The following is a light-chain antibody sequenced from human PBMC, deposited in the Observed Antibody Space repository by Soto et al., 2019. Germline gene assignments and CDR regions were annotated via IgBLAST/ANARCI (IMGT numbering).Light chain of an antibody. CDR2: YDN. Sequence: QSVLTQPPSVSEAPRQRVAISCSGSRSNIGNNAVNWYQQLPGKAPKLLIYYDNLLPSGVSDRFSGSKSGTSASLAISGLQSEDEADYYCSAWYDSMNGVLFGGGTKLTVL. V-gene: IGLV1-36*01. CDR3: SAWYDSMNGVL. J-gene: IGLJ2*01. CDR1: RSNIGNNA.